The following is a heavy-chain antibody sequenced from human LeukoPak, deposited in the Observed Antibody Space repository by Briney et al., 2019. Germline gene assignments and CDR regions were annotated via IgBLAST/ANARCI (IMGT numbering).Heavy chain of an antibody. Sequence: PGGSLRLSCAASGFTFDDYAMHWVRQAPGKGLEWVSGISWNSGSIGYADSVKGRFTISRDNAKNSLYLQMNSLRAEDTALYYCAKAVGATNRFTFDYWGQGTLVTVSS. CDR1: GFTFDDYA. CDR3: AKAVGATNRFTFDY. J-gene: IGHJ4*02. CDR2: ISWNSGSI. D-gene: IGHD1-26*01. V-gene: IGHV3-9*01.